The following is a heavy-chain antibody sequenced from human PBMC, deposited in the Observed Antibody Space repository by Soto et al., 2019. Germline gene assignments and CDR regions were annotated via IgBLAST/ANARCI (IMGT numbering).Heavy chain of an antibody. D-gene: IGHD2-8*01. V-gene: IGHV1-2*02. CDR3: ARVHCSDGVCYHRLPF. CDR2: INPNNGDA. Sequence: ASVKVSCKASGYTFTGYYIHWVRQAPGQGLEWMGWINPNNGDAKYGQKCQGRVTMNRDRSISTAYMELRRLRSDDTALYFCARVHCSDGVCYHRLPFWGQGTLVTVSS. J-gene: IGHJ4*02. CDR1: GYTFTGYY.